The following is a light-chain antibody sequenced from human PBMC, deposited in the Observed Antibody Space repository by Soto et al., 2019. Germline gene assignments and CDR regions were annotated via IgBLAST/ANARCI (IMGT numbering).Light chain of an antibody. V-gene: IGKV3-15*01. Sequence: EVVMTQSPATLSVSPGEGATLSCRASQSVGSNLAWYQQRPGQAPRILIYGASTRATGIPARFSGSGSGTEFTLTISSLQSEDFAVYYCQEYNIWPPKWTFGRGTRLEV. J-gene: IGKJ1*01. CDR1: QSVGSN. CDR3: QEYNIWPPKWT. CDR2: GAS.